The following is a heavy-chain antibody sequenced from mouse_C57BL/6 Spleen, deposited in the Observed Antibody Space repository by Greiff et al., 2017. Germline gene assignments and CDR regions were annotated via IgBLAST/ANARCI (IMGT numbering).Heavy chain of an antibody. CDR3: ARGDYGLYYFDY. CDR1: GYTFTSYW. CDR2: IYPGSGST. V-gene: IGHV1-55*01. D-gene: IGHD1-2*01. Sequence: QVQLQQPGAELVKPGASVKMSCTASGYTFTSYWITWVKQRPGQGLEWIGDIYPGSGSTNYNEKFKSKATLTVDTSSSTAYMQLSSLTSEDSAVYYCARGDYGLYYFDYWGQGTTLTVSS. J-gene: IGHJ2*01.